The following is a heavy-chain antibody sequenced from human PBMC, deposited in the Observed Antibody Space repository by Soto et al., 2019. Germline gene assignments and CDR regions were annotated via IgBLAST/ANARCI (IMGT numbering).Heavy chain of an antibody. J-gene: IGHJ6*02. CDR2: ISSSSSYI. CDR1: GFTFSSYS. D-gene: IGHD6-13*01. V-gene: IGHV3-21*01. CDR3: AIHPQEGYSSSWCMISNLNYYYGSDV. Sequence: GGSLRLSCAASGFTFSSYSMNWVRQAPGKGLEWVSSISSSSSYIYYADSVKGRFTISRDNAKNSLYLQMNSLRAEDTAVYYCAIHPQEGYSSSWCMISNLNYYYGSDVWGQGTTVTVSS.